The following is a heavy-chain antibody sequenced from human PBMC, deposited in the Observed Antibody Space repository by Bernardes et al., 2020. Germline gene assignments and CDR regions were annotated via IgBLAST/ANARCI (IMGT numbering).Heavy chain of an antibody. V-gene: IGHV3-7*01. CDR2: IKEDGSEQ. CDR1: GFTFSSYW. Sequence: GGSLRLSCAASGFTFSSYWMTWVRQAPGKGLEWVANIKEDGSEQYYVDSVKGRFTISRDNARNSLSLQMNSLRAEDTAVYYCARFLGPWNYGTLYYGMDVWGQGTTVTVSS. D-gene: IGHD1-7*01. J-gene: IGHJ6*02. CDR3: ARFLGPWNYGTLYYGMDV.